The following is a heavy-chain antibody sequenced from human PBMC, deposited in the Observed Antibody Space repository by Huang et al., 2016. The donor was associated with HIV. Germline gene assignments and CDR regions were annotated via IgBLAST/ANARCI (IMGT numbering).Heavy chain of an antibody. V-gene: IGHV4-34*01. Sequence: QVQLQQWGAGLLRPSETLSLTCAVYVGSFSGYYGTWIRQPPGKGVEWIGEINHSESTKYNPSLKSRVTISVDTSRNQCSLTLTSVTAADTAVYYCARGQGGYYYYYMDVWGKGTTVTVSS. J-gene: IGHJ6*03. CDR1: VGSFSGYY. CDR3: ARGQGGYYYYYMDV. CDR2: INHSEST.